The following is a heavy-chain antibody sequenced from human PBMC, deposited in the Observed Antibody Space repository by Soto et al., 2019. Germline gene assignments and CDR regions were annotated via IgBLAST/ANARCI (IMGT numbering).Heavy chain of an antibody. D-gene: IGHD3-3*01. Sequence: PSETLSLTCSVAGGSISSYYWSWIRQPPGKGLERIGYIYYSGSTNYNPSLKSRVSISVDTSKNQFSLRLSSVTPADTAVYYCVRDRRDFWTGAFDPWGQGTLVTVS. J-gene: IGHJ5*02. CDR2: IYYSGST. V-gene: IGHV4-59*01. CDR1: GGSISSYY. CDR3: VRDRRDFWTGAFDP.